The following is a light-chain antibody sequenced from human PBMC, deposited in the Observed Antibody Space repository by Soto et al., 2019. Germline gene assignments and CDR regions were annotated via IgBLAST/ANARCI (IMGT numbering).Light chain of an antibody. Sequence: DIQMSQSPSSVSASVGDTVTITCRASQRISRRLAWYQQKPGKVPKLLIYATSSLQSGVPSRFSGSGSGTDFTLTITSLQPEDFATYYCQQGFTFPYTFGQGTKLEIK. CDR2: ATS. V-gene: IGKV1-12*01. CDR3: QQGFTFPYT. CDR1: QRISRR. J-gene: IGKJ2*01.